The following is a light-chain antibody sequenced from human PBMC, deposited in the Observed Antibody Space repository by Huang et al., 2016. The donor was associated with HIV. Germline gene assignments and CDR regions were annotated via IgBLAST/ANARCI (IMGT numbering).Light chain of an antibody. J-gene: IGKJ2*01. V-gene: IGKV3-11*01. Sequence: EIVLTQSPATLSLSPGQRATLSCRASQSIGKYLDWYQQRPGQPPRLLIYDASNRATGIPTRFSGRVSGTDFTLTISSLEPEDFAVYYCHQRSNWLPYTFGQGTKLEIK. CDR2: DAS. CDR3: HQRSNWLPYT. CDR1: QSIGKY.